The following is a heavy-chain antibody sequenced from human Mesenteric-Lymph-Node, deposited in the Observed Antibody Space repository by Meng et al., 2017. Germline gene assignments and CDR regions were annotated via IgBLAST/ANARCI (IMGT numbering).Heavy chain of an antibody. V-gene: IGHV4-30-4*01. CDR1: GASVDSRNYH. D-gene: IGHD5-12*01. Sequence: QVRRQQARPGLPKPSPTLSLTCTVSGASVDSRNYHWSWVRQHPGKGLECIGYTYSSRSTYYNPSLKSRVYMSVDTSKNQFSLTLNSVTVADTAVYYCVRHDGGYGDYFDHWGQGTLVTVSS. J-gene: IGHJ4*02. CDR2: TYSSRST. CDR3: VRHDGGYGDYFDH.